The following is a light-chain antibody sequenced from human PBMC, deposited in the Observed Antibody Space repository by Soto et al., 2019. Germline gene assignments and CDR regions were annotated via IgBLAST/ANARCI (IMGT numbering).Light chain of an antibody. CDR1: SSDVGTYDY. CDR3: SSHTSVNTRV. Sequence: QSVLTQPASVSGSPGPSIAISCTGTSSDVGTYDYVSWYQQYPDKAPKLIIYEVTQRPSGVSNRFSGSKSGNTASLTISGLQAEDEAEYYCSSHTSVNTRVFGTGTKVTVL. V-gene: IGLV2-14*01. J-gene: IGLJ1*01. CDR2: EVT.